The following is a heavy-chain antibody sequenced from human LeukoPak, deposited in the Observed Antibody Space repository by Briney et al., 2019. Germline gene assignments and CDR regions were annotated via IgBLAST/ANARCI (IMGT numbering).Heavy chain of an antibody. D-gene: IGHD3-10*01. V-gene: IGHV4-39*01. CDR3: ARSPGVARGVLDY. J-gene: IGHJ4*02. Sequence: PETLSLTCTVSGGSISSSSYYWGWIRQPPGKGLEWIGSIYYSGSTYYNPYLKSRVTISVDTSKNQFSLKLSSVTAADTAVYYCARSPGVARGVLDYWGQGTLVTVSS. CDR2: IYYSGST. CDR1: GGSISSSSYY.